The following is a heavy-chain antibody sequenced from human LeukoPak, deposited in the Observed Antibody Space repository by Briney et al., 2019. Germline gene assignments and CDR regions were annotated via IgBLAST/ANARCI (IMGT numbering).Heavy chain of an antibody. CDR1: GFDFIDYG. Sequence: GGSLRLSCEASGFDFIDYGVHWVRQAPGRGLEWVAVISDDGTLKFYGDSARGRFTISRDNSVNMVYLQLTSLRPDDTGVYYCARKWGDVFDYWGQGTLVTVSS. J-gene: IGHJ4*02. CDR3: ARKWGDVFDY. CDR2: ISDDGTLK. V-gene: IGHV3-30*03. D-gene: IGHD3-16*01.